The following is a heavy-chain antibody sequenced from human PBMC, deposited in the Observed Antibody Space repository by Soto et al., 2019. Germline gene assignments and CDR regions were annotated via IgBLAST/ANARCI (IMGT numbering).Heavy chain of an antibody. D-gene: IGHD2-15*01. J-gene: IGHJ4*02. CDR2: IRSKAYGGTT. CDR1: GFTFGDYA. CDR3: TRLVVVVAAPFDY. Sequence: GGSLRLSCTASGFTFGDYAMSWFRQAPGKGLEWVGFIRSKAYGGTTEYAGSVKGRFTISRDDSKSIAYLQMNSLKTEDTAVYYCTRLVVVVAAPFDYWGQGTLVTVSS. V-gene: IGHV3-49*03.